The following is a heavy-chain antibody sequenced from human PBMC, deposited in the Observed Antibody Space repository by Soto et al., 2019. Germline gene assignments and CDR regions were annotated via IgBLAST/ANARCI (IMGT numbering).Heavy chain of an antibody. CDR3: ARASAMVVQLLDY. V-gene: IGHV1-2*02. CDR1: GYTFTGYY. CDR2: INPNSGGT. Sequence: HVQLVQSGAEVKKPGASVKVSCKASGYTFTGYYMHWGRQAPGQGLEWMGWINPNSGGTNYAQKFQGRVTMTRDTAISTAYMELSRLRSDDTAVYYCARASAMVVQLLDYWGQGTLVTVSS. D-gene: IGHD5-18*01. J-gene: IGHJ4*02.